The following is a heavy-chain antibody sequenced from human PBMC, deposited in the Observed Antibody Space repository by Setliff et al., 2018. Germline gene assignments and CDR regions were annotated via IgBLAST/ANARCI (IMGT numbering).Heavy chain of an antibody. CDR1: GGSVSSHY. D-gene: IGHD3-10*01. V-gene: IGHV4-59*02. J-gene: IGHJ4*02. CDR3: ARDRTYYGSGTYTRWFDY. CDR2: IFYSGDT. Sequence: KPSETLSLTCTVSGGSVSSHYWSWIRQPPGKELEWIGFIFYSGDTKTNPSLKGRVTMSVDRSKNQFSLKLSSVTAADTAVYYCARDRTYYGSGTYTRWFDYWGQGTLVTAPQ.